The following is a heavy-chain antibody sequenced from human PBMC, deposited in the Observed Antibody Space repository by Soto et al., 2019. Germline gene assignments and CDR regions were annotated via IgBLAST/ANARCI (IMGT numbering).Heavy chain of an antibody. CDR3: ARFRSGRGPDY. CDR1: GFTFSSYW. V-gene: IGHV3-7*01. J-gene: IGHJ4*02. D-gene: IGHD1-26*01. Sequence: EVQLVESGGGLVQPGGSLRLSCAASGFTFSSYWMSWVRQAPGKGLEWVANIKEDGSEKYYVDSVKGRFTISRDNAQNSMSLQRRSLKVGDTAVYLCARFRSGRGPDYWGQGTLVTVSS. CDR2: IKEDGSEK.